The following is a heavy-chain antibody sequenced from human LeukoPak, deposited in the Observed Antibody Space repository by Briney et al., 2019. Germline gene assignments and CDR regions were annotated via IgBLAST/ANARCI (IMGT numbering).Heavy chain of an antibody. CDR3: ARVHQEHNWSDP. D-gene: IGHD1-1*01. V-gene: IGHV4-30-4*01. CDR1: GGPISSGDYY. Sequence: PSETLSLTCTVSGGPISSGDYYWSWIRQPPGKGLEWIGYIYYSGSTYYNPSLKSRVTISVDTSKNQFSLKLSSVTAADTAVYYCARVHQEHNWSDPWGQGTLVTVSS. CDR2: IYYSGST. J-gene: IGHJ5*02.